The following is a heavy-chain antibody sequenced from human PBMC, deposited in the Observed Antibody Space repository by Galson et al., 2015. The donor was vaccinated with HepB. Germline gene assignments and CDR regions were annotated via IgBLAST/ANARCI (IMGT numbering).Heavy chain of an antibody. CDR3: ARVSSSGLSDY. CDR1: GGTFSSYA. CDR2: IIPILGIA. J-gene: IGHJ4*02. Sequence: SVKVSCKASGGTFSSYAISWVRQAPGQGLEWMGRIIPILGIANYAQKFQGRVTITADKSTSTAYMELSSLRSEDTAVYYCARVSSSGLSDYWGQGTLVTVSS. V-gene: IGHV1-69*04. D-gene: IGHD3-22*01.